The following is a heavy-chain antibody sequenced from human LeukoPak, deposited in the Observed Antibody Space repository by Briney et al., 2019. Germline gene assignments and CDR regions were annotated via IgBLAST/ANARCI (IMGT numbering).Heavy chain of an antibody. D-gene: IGHD2-15*01. CDR3: ARVLSRWTDAFDI. CDR1: GGSFSGYY. J-gene: IGHJ3*02. CDR2: IYHSGST. Sequence: SETLSLTCAVYGGSFSGYYWSWIRQPPGKGLEWIGYIYHSGSTYYNPSLKSRVTISVDTSKNQFSLKLSSVTAADTAVYYCARVLSRWTDAFDIWGQGTMVTVSS. V-gene: IGHV4-34*01.